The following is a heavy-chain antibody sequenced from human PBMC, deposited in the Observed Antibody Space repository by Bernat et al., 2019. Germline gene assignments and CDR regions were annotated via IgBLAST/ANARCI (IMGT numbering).Heavy chain of an antibody. V-gene: IGHV4-39*01. J-gene: IGHJ4*02. D-gene: IGHD5-24*01. CDR2: IYYSGST. CDR1: GGSISSSSYY. CDR3: ASGTVMATFDY. Sequence: QLQLQESGPGLVKPSETLSLTCTVSGGSISSSSYYWGWIRQPPGKGLEWIGSIYYSGSTYYNPSLKSRVTISVDTSKNQFSLKLSSVTAADTAVYYCASGTVMATFDYWGQGTLVTVSS.